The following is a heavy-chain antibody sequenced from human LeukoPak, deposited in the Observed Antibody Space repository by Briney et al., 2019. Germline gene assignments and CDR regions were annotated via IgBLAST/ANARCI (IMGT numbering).Heavy chain of an antibody. Sequence: PSETLSLTCTVSGGSISSGDYYWSWIRQPPGKGLEWIGYIYYSGSTYYNPSLKSRVTISVDTSKNQFSLKLSSVTAADTAVYYCAKAIVGPYGGNEYFQLWGQGTLVTVSS. CDR1: GGSISSGDYY. D-gene: IGHD3-16*01. CDR3: AKAIVGPYGGNEYFQL. J-gene: IGHJ1*01. V-gene: IGHV4-30-4*01. CDR2: IYYSGST.